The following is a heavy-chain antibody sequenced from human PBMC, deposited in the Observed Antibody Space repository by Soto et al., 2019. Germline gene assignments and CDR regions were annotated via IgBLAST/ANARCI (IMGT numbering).Heavy chain of an antibody. CDR2: ISYDGSNK. V-gene: IGHV3-30-3*01. J-gene: IGHJ6*02. CDR3: ARDRVAVAAQTPDYYYYGMDV. Sequence: GGSLRLSCAASGFTFSSYAMHWVRQAPGKGLEWVAVISYDGSNKYYADSVKGRFTISRDNSKNTLYLQTNSLRAEDTAVYYCARDRVAVAAQTPDYYYYGMDVWGQGTTVTVSS. D-gene: IGHD6-19*01. CDR1: GFTFSSYA.